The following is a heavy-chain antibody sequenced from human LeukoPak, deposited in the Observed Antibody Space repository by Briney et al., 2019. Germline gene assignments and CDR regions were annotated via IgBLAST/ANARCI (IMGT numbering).Heavy chain of an antibody. V-gene: IGHV1-69*04. D-gene: IGHD1-26*01. J-gene: IGHJ5*02. CDR3: ARDVGREWELYWFDP. CDR2: IIPILGIG. CDR1: GYTFTSYG. Sequence: GASVKVSCKASGYTFTSYGISWVRQAPGQGLEWMGRIIPILGIGTYAQNLQGRVTITADKSTSTVYMELSSLRSEDTAVYYCARDVGREWELYWFDPWGQGTLVTVSS.